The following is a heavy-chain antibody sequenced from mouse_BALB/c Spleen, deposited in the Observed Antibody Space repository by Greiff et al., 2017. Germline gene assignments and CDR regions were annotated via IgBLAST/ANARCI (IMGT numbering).Heavy chain of an antibody. D-gene: IGHD2-1*01. CDR2: IYPGDGDT. CDR1: GYAFSSSW. CDR3: AREDHGNYVGAMDY. V-gene: IGHV1-82*01. J-gene: IGHJ4*01. Sequence: QVQLQQSGPELVKPGASVKISCKASGYAFSSSWMNWVKQRPGQGLEWIGRIYPGDGDTNYNGKFKGKATLTADKSSSTAYMQLSSLTSVDSAVYFCAREDHGNYVGAMDYWGQGTSVTVSS.